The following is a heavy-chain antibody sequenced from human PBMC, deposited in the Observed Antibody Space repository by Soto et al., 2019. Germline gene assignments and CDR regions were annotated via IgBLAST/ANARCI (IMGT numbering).Heavy chain of an antibody. CDR2: ISYDGILK. Sequence: PGGSLRLSCAASGFTFSAFGMHCVRQAPGKGLEWVAIISYDGILKYYADSVKGRFTISRDTSKGALYLQMNSLRPEDTAVYYCAKDFKVSGGHYGSLNYYYGMDVWGQGTTVTVSS. CDR3: AKDFKVSGGHYGSLNYYYGMDV. D-gene: IGHD3-10*01. J-gene: IGHJ6*02. CDR1: GFTFSAFG. V-gene: IGHV3-30*18.